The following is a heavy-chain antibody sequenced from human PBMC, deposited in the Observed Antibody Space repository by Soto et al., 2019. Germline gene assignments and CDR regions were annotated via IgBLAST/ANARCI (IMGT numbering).Heavy chain of an antibody. V-gene: IGHV4-39*01. CDR1: GGCVSSGDYY. Sequence: PXVTLSLTGTVSGGCVSSGDYYWGWNRQPPGKGLEWIGSIYYSGSTYYNPSLKSRVTISVDTSKNQFSLKLSSVTAADTAVYYCARRLLWFGEFPRGFDPWGQGTLVTVSS. J-gene: IGHJ5*02. D-gene: IGHD3-10*01. CDR2: IYYSGST. CDR3: ARRLLWFGEFPRGFDP.